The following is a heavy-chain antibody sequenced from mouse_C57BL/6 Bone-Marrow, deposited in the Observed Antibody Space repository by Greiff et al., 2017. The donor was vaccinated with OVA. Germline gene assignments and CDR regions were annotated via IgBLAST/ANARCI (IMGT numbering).Heavy chain of an antibody. J-gene: IGHJ4*01. V-gene: IGHV3-1*01. Sequence: EVQLVESGPGMVKPSQSLSLTCTVTGYSITSGYDWHWIRHFPGNKLEWMGYISYSGSTNYNPSLKSRISLTHDTSKNHFFLKLNSVTTEDTATYYCARGLVYAMDYWGQGTSVTVSS. CDR2: ISYSGST. CDR3: ARGLVYAMDY. CDR1: GYSITSGYD.